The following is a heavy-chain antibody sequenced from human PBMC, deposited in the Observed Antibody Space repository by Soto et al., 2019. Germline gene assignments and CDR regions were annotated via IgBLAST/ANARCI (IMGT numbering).Heavy chain of an antibody. V-gene: IGHV5-51*01. CDR1: GYSFATQW. CDR3: TRQARANVRWFDP. CDR2: IYPGDSDT. J-gene: IGHJ5*02. Sequence: GESLKISCKGSGYSFATQWIGWVRQMPGKGLEWMGIIYPGDSDTRYSPSFQGQVTISADKSISTAYLQWSSLKASDTAMYYCTRQARANVRWFDPWGQGTLVTVSS. D-gene: IGHD1-1*01.